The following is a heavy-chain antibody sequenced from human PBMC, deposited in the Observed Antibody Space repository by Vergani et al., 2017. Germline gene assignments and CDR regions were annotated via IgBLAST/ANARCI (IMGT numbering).Heavy chain of an antibody. CDR1: GFTFDDYA. CDR2: ISGSGGST. J-gene: IGHJ4*02. D-gene: IGHD3-3*01. V-gene: IGHV3-23*04. Sequence: EVQLVESGGGLVQPGRSLRLSCAASGFTFDDYALHWVRQAPGKGLEWVSAISGSGGSTYYADSVKGRFTISRDNFKNTLYLEMNSLRAEDTAVYYCAVAGFLESDSGFDYWGQGTLVTVSS. CDR3: AVAGFLESDSGFDY.